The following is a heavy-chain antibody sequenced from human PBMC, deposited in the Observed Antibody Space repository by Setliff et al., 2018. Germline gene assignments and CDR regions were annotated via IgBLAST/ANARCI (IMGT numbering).Heavy chain of an antibody. CDR2: IRSSAYGGTT. Sequence: GGSLRLSCTASGFTFGDYAMSWVRPAPGKGLEWVGFIRSSAYGGTTEYAASVKGRFTISRDDSKTTLYLQVSSLRSEDTAVYYVTTDSMFYFDSSGYHVLDYWGQGTLVTVSS. V-gene: IGHV3-49*04. CDR1: GFTFGDYA. CDR3: TTDSMFYFDSSGYHVLDY. D-gene: IGHD3-22*01. J-gene: IGHJ4*02.